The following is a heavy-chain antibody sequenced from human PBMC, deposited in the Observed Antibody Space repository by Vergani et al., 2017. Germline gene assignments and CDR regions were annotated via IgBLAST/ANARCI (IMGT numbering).Heavy chain of an antibody. J-gene: IGHJ4*02. Sequence: EVQLLESGGGLVQPGGSLRLSCAASGFTFSSYAMSWVRQAPGKGLEWVSAISGSGGSTYYADSVKGRFTISRDKSKNTLYLQMNSLRAEDTAVYYCAKVTRNSQGYFDYWGQGTLVTVSS. CDR3: AKVTRNSQGYFDY. V-gene: IGHV3-23*01. CDR1: GFTFSSYA. D-gene: IGHD1-14*01. CDR2: ISGSGGST.